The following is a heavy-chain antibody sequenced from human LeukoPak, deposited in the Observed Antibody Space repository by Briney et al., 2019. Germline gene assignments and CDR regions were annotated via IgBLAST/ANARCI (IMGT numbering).Heavy chain of an antibody. Sequence: AGGSLRLSCAASGFTFSTYAMHWVRQAPGKGLEWVAFIRSDASKKYYADSVKGRFAISRDNSKNTLYLQMNSLRAEDTAVYYCAKDEEYSSSPQGLCRYWGQGTLVTVSS. D-gene: IGHD6-13*01. J-gene: IGHJ4*02. CDR1: GFTFSTYA. V-gene: IGHV3-30*02. CDR3: AKDEEYSSSPQGLCRY. CDR2: IRSDASKK.